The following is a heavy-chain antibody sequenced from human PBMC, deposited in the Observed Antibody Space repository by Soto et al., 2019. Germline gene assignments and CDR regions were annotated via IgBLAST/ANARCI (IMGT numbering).Heavy chain of an antibody. V-gene: IGHV3-23*01. Sequence: PGGSLRLSCAASGFTFSSYSMSWVRQAPGKGLEWVSGFRTSGDGGTTYYEDSVKGRFTISRDNSKNMLFLQMNSLRAEDTAIYYCAKKVNSGPGSQYFDYWGQGTLVTVSS. CDR3: AKKVNSGPGSQYFDY. CDR2: FRTSGDGGTT. J-gene: IGHJ4*02. D-gene: IGHD3-10*01. CDR1: GFTFSSYS.